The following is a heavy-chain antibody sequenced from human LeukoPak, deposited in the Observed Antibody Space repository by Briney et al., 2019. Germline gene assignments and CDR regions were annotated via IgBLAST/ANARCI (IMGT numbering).Heavy chain of an antibody. V-gene: IGHV4-34*01. Sequence: SETLSLTCVVYGGSFSGYYWSWIRQPPGKGLEWIGEINHSGSTNYNPSLKSRVTISVDTSKNQFSLKLSSVTAADTAVYYCARGPNVSDFWSGYSYFQHWGQGTLVTVSS. CDR3: ARGPNVSDFWSGYSYFQH. J-gene: IGHJ1*01. CDR1: GGSFSGYY. D-gene: IGHD3-3*01. CDR2: INHSGST.